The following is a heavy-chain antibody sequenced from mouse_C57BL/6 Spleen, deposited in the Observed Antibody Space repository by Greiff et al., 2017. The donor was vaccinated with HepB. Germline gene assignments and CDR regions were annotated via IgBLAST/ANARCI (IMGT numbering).Heavy chain of an antibody. CDR2: ISSGSSTI. J-gene: IGHJ4*01. V-gene: IGHV5-17*01. CDR1: GFTFSDYG. D-gene: IGHD1-1*01. Sequence: EVKLVESGGGLVKPGGSLKLSCAASGFTFSDYGMHWVRQAPEKGLEWVAYISSGSSTIYYADTVKGRFTISRDNAKNTLFLQMTSLRSEDTAMYYCARRDYYGRGAMDYWGQGTSVTVSS. CDR3: ARRDYYGRGAMDY.